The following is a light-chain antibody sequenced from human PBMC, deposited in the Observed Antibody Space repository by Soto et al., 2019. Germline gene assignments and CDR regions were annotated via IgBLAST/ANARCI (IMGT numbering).Light chain of an antibody. CDR3: QQYDSTTWT. V-gene: IGKV4-1*01. Sequence: DIVMTQSPDSLAVSLGERATINCKSSQSVLYSSNNKNYLAWYQQKPGQPPKLLIYLASTRESEVPNRFSGSGSGTDFTLTISSLQAEDVAVYYCQQYDSTTWTFGQGTKVEIK. J-gene: IGKJ1*01. CDR2: LAS. CDR1: QSVLYSSNNKNY.